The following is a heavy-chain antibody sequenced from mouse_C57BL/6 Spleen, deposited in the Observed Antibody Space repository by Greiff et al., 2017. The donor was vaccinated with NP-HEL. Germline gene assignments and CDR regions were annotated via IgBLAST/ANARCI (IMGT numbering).Heavy chain of an antibody. V-gene: IGHV5-6*01. CDR1: GFTFSSYG. D-gene: IGHD3-3*01. Sequence: EVKLQESGGDLVKPGGSLKLSCAASGFTFSSYGMSWVRQTPDKRLEWVATISSGGSYTYYPDSVKGRFTISRDNAKNTLYLQMSSLKSEDTAMYYCARQRDLDWFAYWGQGTLVTVSA. J-gene: IGHJ3*01. CDR2: ISSGGSYT. CDR3: ARQRDLDWFAY.